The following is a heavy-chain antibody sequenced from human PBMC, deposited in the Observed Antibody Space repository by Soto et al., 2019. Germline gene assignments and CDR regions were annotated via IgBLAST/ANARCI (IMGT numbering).Heavy chain of an antibody. D-gene: IGHD2-15*01. CDR1: GGSISRSSYC. CDR3: SRGGSGHQPYLDY. V-gene: IGHV4-39*01. CDR2: IYYSGST. Sequence: PSETLSLTCTVSGGSISRSSYCWGWIRQPPGKGLEWIGSIYYSGSTYYNPSPSLKSRVTISVDTSKNQFSLRLTSMTAADAAVYYCSRGGSGHQPYLDYWGQGALVTVS. J-gene: IGHJ4*02.